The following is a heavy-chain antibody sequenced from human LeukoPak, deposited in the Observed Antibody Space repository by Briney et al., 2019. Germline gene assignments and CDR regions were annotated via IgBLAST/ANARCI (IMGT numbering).Heavy chain of an antibody. CDR1: GDSVGSFNW. V-gene: IGHV4-4*02. J-gene: IGHJ3*02. CDR2: VYHIGAT. D-gene: IGHD3-10*01. CDR3: ARRTRGAEYYYGSGLRRNAFDI. Sequence: PSETLSLTCAVSGDSVGSFNWWSWVRQSPGRGLEWIGEVYHIGATTYNPSLRGRVTISVDKSENHLSLKLTSATAADTAVYYCARRTRGAEYYYGSGLRRNAFDIWGQGTMVTVSS.